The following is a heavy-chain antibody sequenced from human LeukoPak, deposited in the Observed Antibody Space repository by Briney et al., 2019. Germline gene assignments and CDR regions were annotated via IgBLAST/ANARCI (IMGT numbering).Heavy chain of an antibody. CDR2: ISSGSNTI. CDR1: GFTFSSYE. CDR3: ARDQNYYDSSGYDY. J-gene: IGHJ4*02. D-gene: IGHD3-22*01. Sequence: PGGSLRLSCAASGFTFSSYEMNWVRQAPGKGLEWVSYISSGSNTIYYADSVKGRFTISRDNAKKSLYLQMNSLRDEDTAVYYCARDQNYYDSSGYDYWGQGTLVTVSS. V-gene: IGHV3-48*02.